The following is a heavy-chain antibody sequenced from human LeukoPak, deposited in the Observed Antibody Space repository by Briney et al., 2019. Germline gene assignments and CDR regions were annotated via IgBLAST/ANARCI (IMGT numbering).Heavy chain of an antibody. CDR1: GYSISSGYY. D-gene: IGHD5-18*01. CDR2: IYHSGST. CDR3: ARGTAMDPFDY. J-gene: IGHJ4*02. Sequence: PSETLSLTCTVSGYSISSGYYWGWIRQPPGKGLEWIGSIYHSGSTYYNPSLKSRVTISVDTSKNQLSLKLSSVTAADTAVYYCARGTAMDPFDYWGQGTLVTVSS. V-gene: IGHV4-38-2*02.